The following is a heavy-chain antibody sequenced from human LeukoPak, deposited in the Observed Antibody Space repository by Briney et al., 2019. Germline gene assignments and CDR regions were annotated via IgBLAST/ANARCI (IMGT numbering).Heavy chain of an antibody. J-gene: IGHJ6*03. D-gene: IGHD3-10*01. Sequence: PRGSLRLSCAASGFTFTHYGMHWVPQAPGPGLEWVAVIGSDGSDKYYAKSVKGRFTISRDNSKNSLSLQMNSLRAEDTAVYYCASGSGSYRTPYYYMDVWGTGTTVTVSS. V-gene: IGHV3-33*01. CDR2: IGSDGSDK. CDR1: GFTFTHYG. CDR3: ASGSGSYRTPYYYMDV.